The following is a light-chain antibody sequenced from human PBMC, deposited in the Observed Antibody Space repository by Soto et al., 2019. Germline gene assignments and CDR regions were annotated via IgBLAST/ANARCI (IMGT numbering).Light chain of an antibody. V-gene: IGKV3-20*01. J-gene: IGKJ2*01. CDR2: GAS. Sequence: EIVLTQSPGTLSLSPGERATLSCRASQSVSSSYLAWYQQKPGQAPRLLIYGASSRATGIPDRFSGSRSGTDFTLTISRLEPEVFAVYYCQQYGSSLPVTFGQGTKLEIK. CDR3: QQYGSSLPVT. CDR1: QSVSSSY.